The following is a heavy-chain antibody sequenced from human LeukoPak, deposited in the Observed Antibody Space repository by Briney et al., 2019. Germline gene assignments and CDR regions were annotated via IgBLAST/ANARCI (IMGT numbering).Heavy chain of an antibody. CDR1: GFTFSRYS. CDR3: ARDPGGHFDY. Sequence: GGSLRLSCAASGFTFSRYSMNWVREAPGKGLEWVSSISSSSSYIYYADSVKGRFTISRDNAKNSLYLQMNSLRAEDTAVYYCARDPGGHFDYWGQGTLVTVSS. CDR2: ISSSSSYI. V-gene: IGHV3-21*01. D-gene: IGHD4-23*01. J-gene: IGHJ4*02.